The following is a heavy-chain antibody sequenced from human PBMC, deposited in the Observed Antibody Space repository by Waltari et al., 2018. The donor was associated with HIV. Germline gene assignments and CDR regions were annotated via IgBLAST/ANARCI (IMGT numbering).Heavy chain of an antibody. D-gene: IGHD6-19*01. CDR1: GGSISTYNW. V-gene: IGHV4-4*02. CDR2: IHPSGTT. Sequence: QVQLQESGSGLVKPSGTLSLTCTASGGSISTYNWWTWVRQPPGRGLEWIGEIHPSGTTNYIPSLKSRVTISIDKSRNQFSLKLTSVTAADTAVYYCARRISVSVANWLDPWGQGALVTVSS. CDR3: ARRISVSVANWLDP. J-gene: IGHJ5*02.